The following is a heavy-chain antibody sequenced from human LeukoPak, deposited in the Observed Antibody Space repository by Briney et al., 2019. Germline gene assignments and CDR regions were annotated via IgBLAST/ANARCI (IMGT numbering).Heavy chain of an antibody. V-gene: IGHV4-59*11. CDR1: GGSISSHY. D-gene: IGHD3-22*01. Sequence: SETLSLTCTVPGGSISSHYWSWIRQPPGKGLEWIGYIYYSGSTNYNPSLKSRVTISVDTSKNQFSLKLSSVTAADTAVYYCASFDYDSSGYYPNFDYWGQGTLVTVSS. CDR2: IYYSGST. CDR3: ASFDYDSSGYYPNFDY. J-gene: IGHJ4*02.